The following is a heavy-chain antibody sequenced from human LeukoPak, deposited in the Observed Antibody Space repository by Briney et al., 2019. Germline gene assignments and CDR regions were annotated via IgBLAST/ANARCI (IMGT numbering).Heavy chain of an antibody. D-gene: IGHD3-10*01. Sequence: SETLSLTCTVSGGSISSSSYYWGWIRQPPGKGLEWIGSIFYSGSTYYNPSLKSRVTISVDTSKNQFSLKLSSVTAADTAVYYCARIPSSGSYRPEYFQHWGQGTLVTVSS. CDR3: ARIPSSGSYRPEYFQH. V-gene: IGHV4-39*07. CDR1: GGSISSSSYY. CDR2: IFYSGST. J-gene: IGHJ1*01.